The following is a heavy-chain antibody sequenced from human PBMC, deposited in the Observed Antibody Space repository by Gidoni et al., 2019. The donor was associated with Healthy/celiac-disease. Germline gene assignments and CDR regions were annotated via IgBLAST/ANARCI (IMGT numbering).Heavy chain of an antibody. Sequence: QVQLQESGPGLVKPSETLSLTCAVSGYSISSGYYWGWIRQPPGKGLEWIGSIYHSGSTYYNPSLKSRVTISVDTSKNQFSLKLSSVTAADTAVYYCARGHSSPFDYWGQGTLVTVSS. CDR3: ARGHSSPFDY. J-gene: IGHJ4*02. D-gene: IGHD6-13*01. V-gene: IGHV4-38-2*01. CDR1: GYSISSGYY. CDR2: IYHSGST.